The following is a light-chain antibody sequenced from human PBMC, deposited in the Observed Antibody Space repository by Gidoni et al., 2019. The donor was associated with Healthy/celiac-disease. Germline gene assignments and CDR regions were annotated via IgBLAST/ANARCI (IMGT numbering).Light chain of an antibody. CDR3: QKYNSAPRT. Sequence: DIQMTQSPSSLSASVGDRVTITCRASQGISNYLAWYQQKPGKVPKLLIYAASTLQAGVPSRCSGSGSGTDFTLTISSLQPEDIATYYCQKYNSAPRTFXHXTKVEIK. V-gene: IGKV1-27*01. CDR1: QGISNY. J-gene: IGKJ1*01. CDR2: AAS.